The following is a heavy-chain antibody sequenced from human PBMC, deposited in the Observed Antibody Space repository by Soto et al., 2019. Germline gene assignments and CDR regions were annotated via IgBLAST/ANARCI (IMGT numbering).Heavy chain of an antibody. CDR1: GFTFSSYA. Sequence: GGSLRLSCAASGFTFSSYAMSWVRQAPGKGLEWVSAISGSGGSTYYADSVKGRFTISRDNSKNTLYLQMNSLRAEDTAVYYCAKDLSPSEEQQLVDFDYRGQGTLVTVSS. J-gene: IGHJ4*02. V-gene: IGHV3-23*01. CDR2: ISGSGGST. CDR3: AKDLSPSEEQQLVDFDY. D-gene: IGHD6-13*01.